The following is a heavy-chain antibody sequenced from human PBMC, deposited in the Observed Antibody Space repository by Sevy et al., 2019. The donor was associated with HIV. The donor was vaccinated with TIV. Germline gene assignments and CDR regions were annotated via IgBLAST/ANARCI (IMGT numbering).Heavy chain of an antibody. CDR2: ITSSGSTI. Sequence: GGSLRLSCAASGFTFSNFEMNWVRQAPGKGLEWISYITSSGSTIYYADSVQGRFTISRDNAKNSLFLQMNSLIAEDTAVYYCARATYYYDSSGPYYFDYWGQGTLVTVSS. J-gene: IGHJ4*02. CDR3: ARATYYYDSSGPYYFDY. V-gene: IGHV3-48*03. D-gene: IGHD3-22*01. CDR1: GFTFSNFE.